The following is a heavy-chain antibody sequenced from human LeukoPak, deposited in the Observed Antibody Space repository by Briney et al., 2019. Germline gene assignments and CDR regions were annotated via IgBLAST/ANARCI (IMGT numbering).Heavy chain of an antibody. CDR2: ISDSATGT. V-gene: IGHV3-23*01. J-gene: IGHJ4*02. CDR1: GFTFSSYA. Sequence: GGSLRLCCTASGFTFSSYAMSWVRQAPGKGLEWVSVISDSATGTYYIDSEKGRFTISRDNSKNTLFLQMNSLRAEDTALYYCAPDRGAVAGTDYWGQGTLVTVSS. D-gene: IGHD6-19*01. CDR3: APDRGAVAGTDY.